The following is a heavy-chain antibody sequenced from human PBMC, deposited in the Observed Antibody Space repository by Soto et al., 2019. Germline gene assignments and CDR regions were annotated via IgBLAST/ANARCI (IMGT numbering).Heavy chain of an antibody. CDR3: ARDRTPHPNDYGDHNLDY. Sequence: ASVKVSCKASGYTFTSYGISWVRQAPGQGLEWMGWISAYNGNTNYAQKLQGRVTMTTDTSTSTAYMELRSLRSDDTAVYYCARDRTPHPNDYGDHNLDYWGQGTLVTVSS. D-gene: IGHD4-17*01. CDR1: GYTFTSYG. CDR2: ISAYNGNT. J-gene: IGHJ4*02. V-gene: IGHV1-18*01.